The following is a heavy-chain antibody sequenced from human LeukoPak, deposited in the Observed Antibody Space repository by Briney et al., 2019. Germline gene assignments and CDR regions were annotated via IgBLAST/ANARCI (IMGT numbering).Heavy chain of an antibody. J-gene: IGHJ4*02. D-gene: IGHD5-12*01. CDR3: ASGDSGYDF. CDR2: IYYSGST. Sequence: SETLSLTCTVSGGSMSSRNYYWGWIRQPPGKGLEWIGTIYYSGSTNYNPSLESRVTISVDTSKNQFSLKLSSVTAADTAVYYCASGDSGYDFWGQGTLVTVSS. V-gene: IGHV4-39*07. CDR1: GGSMSSRNYY.